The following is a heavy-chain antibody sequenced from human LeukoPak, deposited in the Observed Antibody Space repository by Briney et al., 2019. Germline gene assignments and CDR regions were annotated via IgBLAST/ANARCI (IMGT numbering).Heavy chain of an antibody. CDR2: MNPNSGNT. J-gene: IGHJ5*02. Sequence: GASVTVSCKASGYTFTSYVINWLRQATGQGLEWMGWMNPNSGNTDYAQKFRGGVTITRNTSISTAYMELSSLRSEDTAVYYCARGLRGSGSYYYRTWRFDPWGQGTLVTVSS. V-gene: IGHV1-8*03. CDR1: GYTFTSYV. CDR3: ARGLRGSGSYYYRTWRFDP. D-gene: IGHD3-10*01.